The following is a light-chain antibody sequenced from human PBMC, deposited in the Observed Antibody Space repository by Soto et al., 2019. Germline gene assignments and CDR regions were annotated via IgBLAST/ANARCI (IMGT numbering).Light chain of an antibody. CDR3: QQYGSSPPYT. CDR2: AAS. V-gene: IGKV3-20*01. J-gene: IGKJ2*01. CDR1: RSIASSY. Sequence: EIVLTQSPDTLSLSPGERATLSCRASRSIASSYLARYQQKPGQAPRLLIYAASTRATGIPDRFSGSGSATDFTLTISRLEPEDFAVYYCQQYGSSPPYTFGQGTKLEIK.